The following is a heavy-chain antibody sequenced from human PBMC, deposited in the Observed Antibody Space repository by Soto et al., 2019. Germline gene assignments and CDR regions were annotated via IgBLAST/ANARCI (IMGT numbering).Heavy chain of an antibody. CDR2: INHSGIT. CDR3: LAVAAGMDV. J-gene: IGHJ6*02. D-gene: IGHD6-19*01. V-gene: IGHV4-34*01. Sequence: PSETLSLTGTVSCGSIISGDYYWSWIRQPPGKGLEWIGEINHSGITNYNPSLKSRVTISVDTSKNQFSLKLSSVTAADTAVYYCLAVAAGMDVWGQGTTVTVSS. CDR1: CGSIISGDYY.